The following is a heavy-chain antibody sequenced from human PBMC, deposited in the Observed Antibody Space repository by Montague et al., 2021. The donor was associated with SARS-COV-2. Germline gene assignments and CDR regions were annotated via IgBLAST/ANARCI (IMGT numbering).Heavy chain of an antibody. CDR2: IYYSGST. CDR1: GGSISSSSYY. D-gene: IGHD6-19*01. CDR3: ARQENGSDWFKPAAFDI. V-gene: IGHV4-39*01. J-gene: IGHJ3*02. Sequence: SETLSLTCTVSGGSISSSSYYWGWIRQPPGKGLEWIGSIYYSGSTYYNPSLKSRVTISVDTSKNQFSLKLSSVTAADTAVYYCARQENGSDWFKPAAFDIWGQGTMVTVSS.